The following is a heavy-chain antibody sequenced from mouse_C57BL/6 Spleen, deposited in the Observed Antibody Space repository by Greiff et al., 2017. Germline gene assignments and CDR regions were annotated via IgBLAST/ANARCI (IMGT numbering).Heavy chain of an antibody. V-gene: IGHV1-63*01. D-gene: IGHD2-4*01. J-gene: IGHJ3*01. CDR1: GYTFTNYW. CDR3: ARERYYDYDEASAWFAY. Sequence: QVQLQQSGAELVRPGTSVKMSCKASGYTFTNYWIGWAKQRPGHGLEWIGDIYPGGGYTNYNEKFKGKATLTADKSSSTAYMQFRSLTSEDSAIYYCARERYYDYDEASAWFAYWGQGTLVTVSA. CDR2: IYPGGGYT.